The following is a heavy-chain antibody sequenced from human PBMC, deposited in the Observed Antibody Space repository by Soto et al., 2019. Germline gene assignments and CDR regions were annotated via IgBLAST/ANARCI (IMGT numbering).Heavy chain of an antibody. V-gene: IGHV1-69*02. J-gene: IGHJ5*02. CDR1: GGTFSRYT. CDR2: IIPIAAIA. CDR3: ARGSTIVRGAPSWFDP. D-gene: IGHD3-10*01. Sequence: QVQLVQSGAEVKKPGSSVKVSCKASGGTFSRYTINWVRQAPGQGLEWMGRIIPIAAIANYTQKFQGRVTITVXXXSXXAYMEPSSLRSDDTAVYYCARGSTIVRGAPSWFDPWGQGTLVTVSS.